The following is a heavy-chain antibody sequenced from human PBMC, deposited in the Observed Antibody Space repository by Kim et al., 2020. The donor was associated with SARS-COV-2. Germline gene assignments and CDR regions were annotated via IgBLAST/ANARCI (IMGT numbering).Heavy chain of an antibody. CDR1: GYTLTELS. CDR3: ATGVGMGVPSLFDP. Sequence: ASVKVSCKVSGYTLTELSMHWVRQAPGKGLEWMGGFDPEDGETIYAQKFQGRVTMTEDTSTDTAYMELSSLRSEDTAVYYCATGVGMGVPSLFDPWGQGTLVTVSS. V-gene: IGHV1-24*01. J-gene: IGHJ5*02. D-gene: IGHD1-26*01. CDR2: FDPEDGET.